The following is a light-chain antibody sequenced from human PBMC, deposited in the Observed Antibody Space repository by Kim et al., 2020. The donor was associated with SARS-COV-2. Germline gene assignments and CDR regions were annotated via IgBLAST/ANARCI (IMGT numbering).Light chain of an antibody. CDR3: AAWDDTLNVPL. CDR2: SNN. CDR1: RSNIGSNS. V-gene: IGLV1-44*01. Sequence: GQRVPISCSGSRSNIGSNSVNWYQQFPGTAPKLLLYSNNQRPSGVPDRFSGSKSVTSASLAISGLQSEDEADFYCAAWDDTLNVPLFGGGTQLTVL. J-gene: IGLJ3*02.